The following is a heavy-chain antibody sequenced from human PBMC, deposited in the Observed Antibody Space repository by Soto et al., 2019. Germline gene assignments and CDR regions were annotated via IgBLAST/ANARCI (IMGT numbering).Heavy chain of an antibody. V-gene: IGHV3-23*01. J-gene: IGHJ3*02. D-gene: IGHD4-17*01. CDR1: RFKFNMYG. CDR2: ISGGGGTT. Sequence: LQESGGGFLQPGGSLRLSCVASRFKFNMYGMNWVRQAPGKGLEWVSAISGGGGTTFYADSVKGRFTISRDNSKNTLYLKTKSRRVDDTAVYYCGKVDVSSVTGAFGIWGRGTMVTVSS. CDR3: GKVDVSSVTGAFGI.